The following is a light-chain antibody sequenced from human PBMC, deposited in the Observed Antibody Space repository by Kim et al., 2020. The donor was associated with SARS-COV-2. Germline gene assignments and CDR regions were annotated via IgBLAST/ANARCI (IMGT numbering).Light chain of an antibody. CDR2: QDS. J-gene: IGLJ3*02. Sequence: SYELTQPPSLSVSPGQTASITCSGPLLVDTYSYWYQQKAGQSPTLLVYQDSLRPSGVPGQFSGSKSGNTATLTITGTQALDEADYYCQAWDSDTAVFGGGTQLTVL. CDR1: LLVDTY. CDR3: QAWDSDTAV. V-gene: IGLV3-1*01.